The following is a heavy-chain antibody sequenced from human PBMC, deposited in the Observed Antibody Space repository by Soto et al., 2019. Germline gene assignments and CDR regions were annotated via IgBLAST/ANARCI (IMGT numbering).Heavy chain of an antibody. J-gene: IGHJ6*03. CDR2: IYYSGST. D-gene: IGHD3-3*01. Sequence: SETLSLTCTVSGGSISSGGYYWSWIRQHPGKGLECIGYIYYSGSTSYHPSLNSRVTISVDTSNYQFSLKLSSVTAAVTAVYYCAREVSPRLRFLEWADMDVWGKGTTVTVSS. CDR3: AREVSPRLRFLEWADMDV. V-gene: IGHV4-31*03. CDR1: GGSISSGGYY.